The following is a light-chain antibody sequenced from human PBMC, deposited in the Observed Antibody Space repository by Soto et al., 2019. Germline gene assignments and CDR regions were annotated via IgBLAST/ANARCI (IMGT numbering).Light chain of an antibody. J-gene: IGKJ2*02. CDR3: QQYYRSCT. CDR2: DAS. CDR1: QSVTDW. V-gene: IGKV1-5*01. Sequence: DIQLTQSPSTLSASVGDRVTITCRASQSVTDWLAWYQQKPGKAPKLLIYDASSLQSGVPSRFSASASRTEFSLTISSQQPDDFANYSCQQYYRSCTFGQGTKVEIK.